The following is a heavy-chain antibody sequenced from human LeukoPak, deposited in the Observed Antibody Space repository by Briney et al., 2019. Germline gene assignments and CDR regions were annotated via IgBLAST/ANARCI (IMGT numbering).Heavy chain of an antibody. Sequence: SETLSLTCSVSNYSISTDYYWGWIRQPPGKGLEWIGTMYHSGSTYYNPSLKSRVTISVDTSKNQFSLKLSSVTAADTAVYYCARDNNWNDVRHFDYWGQGTLVTVSS. V-gene: IGHV4-38-2*02. CDR3: ARDNNWNDVRHFDY. CDR2: MYHSGST. J-gene: IGHJ4*02. CDR1: NYSISTDYY. D-gene: IGHD1-20*01.